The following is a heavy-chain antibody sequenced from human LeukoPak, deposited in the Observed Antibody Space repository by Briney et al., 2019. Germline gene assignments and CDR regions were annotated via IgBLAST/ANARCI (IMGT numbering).Heavy chain of an antibody. Sequence: SETLSLTCTVSGGSISSSNYYWSWIRQPPGTGLEWIGYIYYSGSTNYNPSLKSRVTISVDTSKNQFSLKLSSVTAADTAVYYCARRGVGRSPFDYWGQGTLVTVSS. V-gene: IGHV4-61*05. J-gene: IGHJ4*02. CDR3: ARRGVGRSPFDY. CDR1: GGSISSSNYY. CDR2: IYYSGST. D-gene: IGHD1-26*01.